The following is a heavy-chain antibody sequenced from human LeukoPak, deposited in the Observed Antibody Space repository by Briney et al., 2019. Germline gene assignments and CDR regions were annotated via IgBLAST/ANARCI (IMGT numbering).Heavy chain of an antibody. CDR3: ARGLPAAGTLFYYYYMDV. D-gene: IGHD6-13*01. V-gene: IGHV4-38-2*02. J-gene: IGHJ6*03. CDR2: INHSGST. CDR1: GYSISSGYY. Sequence: SETLSLTCTVSGYSISSGYYWSWIRQPPGKGLEWIGEINHSGSTNYNPSLKSRVTISVDTSKNQFSLKLSSVTAADTAVYYCARGLPAAGTLFYYYYMDVWGKGTTVTVSS.